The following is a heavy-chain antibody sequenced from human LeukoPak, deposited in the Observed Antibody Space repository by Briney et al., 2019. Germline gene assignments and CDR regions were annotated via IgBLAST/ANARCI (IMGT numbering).Heavy chain of an antibody. CDR2: ISYDGSNK. J-gene: IGHJ4*02. Sequence: GGSLRLSCAASGFTFSSYAMHWVRQAPGKGLEWVAVISYDGSNKYYADSVKGRFTISRDNSKNTLYLQMNSLRAEDTAVYYCAREDYYDSSGPDFDYWGQGTLVTVSS. CDR1: GFTFSSYA. V-gene: IGHV3-30-3*01. D-gene: IGHD3-22*01. CDR3: AREDYYDSSGPDFDY.